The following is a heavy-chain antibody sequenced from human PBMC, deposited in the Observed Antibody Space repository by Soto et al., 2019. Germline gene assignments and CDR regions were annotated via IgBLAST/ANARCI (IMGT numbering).Heavy chain of an antibody. CDR3: ARLRGYQLLLAWFDP. J-gene: IGHJ5*02. D-gene: IGHD2-2*01. CDR2: IYYSGST. V-gene: IGHV4-39*01. CDR1: GGSISSSSYY. Sequence: SETLSLTCTVSGGSISSSSYYWGWIRQPPGKGLEWIGSIYYSGSTYYNPSLKSRVTISVDTSKNQFSLKLSSVTAADTAVYYCARLRGYQLLLAWFDPWGQGTLVTVSS.